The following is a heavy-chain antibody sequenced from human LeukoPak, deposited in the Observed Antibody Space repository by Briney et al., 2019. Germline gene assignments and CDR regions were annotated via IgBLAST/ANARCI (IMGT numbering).Heavy chain of an antibody. CDR1: GFSFSSYG. V-gene: IGHV3-33*01. J-gene: IGHJ4*02. CDR3: ARDLYCSSTSCYID. D-gene: IGHD2-2*02. Sequence: GGSLRLSCAASGFSFSSYGMHWVRQAPGKGLEWVAAIWYNGINKYYADSVKGRFTISRDNSKNTLYLQMNSLRAEDTAVYYCARDLYCSSTSCYIDWGQGTLVTVSS. CDR2: IWYNGINK.